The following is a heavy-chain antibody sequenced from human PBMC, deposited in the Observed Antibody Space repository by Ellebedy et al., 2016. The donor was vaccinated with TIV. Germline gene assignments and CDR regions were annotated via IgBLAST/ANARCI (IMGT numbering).Heavy chain of an antibody. V-gene: IGHV3-66*01. J-gene: IGHJ4*02. CDR2: IYSGGET. CDR3: ATFEGAY. Sequence: PGGSLRLSCAASGFAVSSNYTNWVRQAPGKGLEWVSVIYSGGETYYADSVKGRFTISRDNSKNTLYLQMSSLRAEDTAVYYCATFEGAYWGQGTLVTVSS. D-gene: IGHD3-16*01. CDR1: GFAVSSNY.